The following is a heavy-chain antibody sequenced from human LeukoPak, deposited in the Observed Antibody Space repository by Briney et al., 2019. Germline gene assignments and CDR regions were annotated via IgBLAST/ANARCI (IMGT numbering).Heavy chain of an antibody. CDR3: ARDHNYAFDY. V-gene: IGHV3-48*01. CDR2: ISSISGTI. J-gene: IGHJ4*02. Sequence: GGSLTLSCTTSGFAFSNYWMYWVRQAPGKGLEWVSYISSISGTINYADSVKGRFTISGDNARNSLFLQMNSLRAEDTAVYYCARDHNYAFDYWGQGTLVTVSS. D-gene: IGHD5-18*01. CDR1: GFAFSNYW.